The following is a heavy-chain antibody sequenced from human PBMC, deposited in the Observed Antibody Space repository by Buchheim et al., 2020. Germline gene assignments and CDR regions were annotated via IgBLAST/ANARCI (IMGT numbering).Heavy chain of an antibody. CDR2: IYYSGST. J-gene: IGHJ1*01. Sequence: QLQLQESGPGLVKPSETLSLTCTVSGGSISSSSYYWGWIRQPPGKGLEWIGSIYYSGSTYYNPSLKSRVTISVNTSKKQFPLKLSSVTGADTAGYYCARSATAALRKYFQHWGQGTL. CDR3: ARSATAALRKYFQH. CDR1: GGSISSSSYY. V-gene: IGHV4-39*01. D-gene: IGHD4-17*01.